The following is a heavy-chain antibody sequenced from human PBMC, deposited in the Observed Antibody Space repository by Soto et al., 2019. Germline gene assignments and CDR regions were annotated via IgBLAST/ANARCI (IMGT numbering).Heavy chain of an antibody. V-gene: IGHV1-69*13. CDR2: IIPIFGTA. D-gene: IGHD6-13*01. Sequence: SVKVSCKASGGTFSSYAISWVRQAPGQGLEWMGGIIPIFGTANYAQKFQGRVTITADESTSTAYMELSSLRSEDTAVYYCASGPPREYSSICYGYGGVEIWGERTMFSVSS. CDR3: ASGPPREYSSICYGYGGVEI. CDR1: GGTFSSYA. J-gene: IGHJ3*02.